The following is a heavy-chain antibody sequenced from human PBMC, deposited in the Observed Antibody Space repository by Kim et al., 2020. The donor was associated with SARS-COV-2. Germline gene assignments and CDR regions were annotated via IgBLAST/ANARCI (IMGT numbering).Heavy chain of an antibody. Sequence: ASVKVSCKASGYTFTSYALIWVRQAPGQGLEWMGWINTDTGNPTYAQDFTGRFVFSLDTSISTAYVQISSLKAEDTAVYYCARAGTGYCSSGSCSFDYWGPGTLVTVSS. CDR2: INTDTGNP. J-gene: IGHJ4*02. CDR3: ARAGTGYCSSGSCSFDY. V-gene: IGHV7-4-1*02. D-gene: IGHD2-15*01. CDR1: GYTFTSYA.